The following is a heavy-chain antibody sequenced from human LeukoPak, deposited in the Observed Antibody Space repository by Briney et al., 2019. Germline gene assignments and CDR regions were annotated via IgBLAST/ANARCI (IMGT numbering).Heavy chain of an antibody. J-gene: IGHJ4*02. V-gene: IGHV1-69*02. CDR1: GGTFSSYT. CDR2: IIPILGIA. Sequence: GASVKVSCKASGGTFSSYTISWLRQAPGQGLEWMGRIIPILGIANYAQKFQGRVTITADKSTSTAYMELSSLRSEDTAVYYCARGTVTFGFDYWGQGTLVTVSS. CDR3: ARGTVTFGFDY. D-gene: IGHD4-17*01.